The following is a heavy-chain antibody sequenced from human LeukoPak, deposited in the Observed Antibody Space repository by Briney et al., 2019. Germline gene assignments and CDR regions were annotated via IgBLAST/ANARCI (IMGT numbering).Heavy chain of an antibody. CDR2: INHSGST. Sequence: SETLSLTCTVSGDSISSNYWWTWVRQPPGKGLEWIGEINHSGSTNYNPSLKSRVTISVDTSKNQFSLKLSSVTAADTAVYYCARGKGAAAGTRVVIRREKNWFDPWGQGTLVTVSS. V-gene: IGHV4-4*02. J-gene: IGHJ5*02. CDR3: ARGKGAAAGTRVVIRREKNWFDP. D-gene: IGHD6-13*01. CDR1: GDSISSNYW.